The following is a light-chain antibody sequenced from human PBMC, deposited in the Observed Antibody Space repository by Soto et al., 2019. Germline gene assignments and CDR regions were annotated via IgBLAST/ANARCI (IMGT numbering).Light chain of an antibody. CDR2: GAS. V-gene: IGKV3-15*01. CDR3: QQYDNWPPKYT. Sequence: EIVMTQSPATLSVSPGERATLSCRASQTLASSLAWYQQKPGQAPRLLIYGASTRATGIPARFSGSGSGTDFTLTISSLQSEDFAVYYCQQYDNWPPKYTFGQGTKLEIK. J-gene: IGKJ2*01. CDR1: QTLASS.